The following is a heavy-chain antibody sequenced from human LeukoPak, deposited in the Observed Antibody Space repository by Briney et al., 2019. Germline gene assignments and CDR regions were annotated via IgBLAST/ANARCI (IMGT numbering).Heavy chain of an antibody. V-gene: IGHV1-18*01. CDR1: GYTFTSYG. D-gene: IGHD3-22*01. J-gene: IGHJ3*02. Sequence: ASVKVSCKASGYTFTSYGISWVRQAPGQGLEWMGWISAYNGNTNYAQKLQGRVTMTTDTSTSTAYMELRSLRSDDTAVYYCAREYDSSGYSHDAFDIWGQGTMVTVSS. CDR3: AREYDSSGYSHDAFDI. CDR2: ISAYNGNT.